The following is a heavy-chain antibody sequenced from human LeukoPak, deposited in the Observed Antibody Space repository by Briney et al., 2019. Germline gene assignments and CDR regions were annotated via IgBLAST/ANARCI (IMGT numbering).Heavy chain of an antibody. D-gene: IGHD5-24*01. Sequence: GASVKVSCKASGYTFTGYYMHWVRQAPGQGLEWMGWINPNSGGINYAQKFQGRVTMTRDTSISAVYMERSRLRSDAPAVYSWARDGTGVYNLVQYWGQGTLVTVSS. CDR2: INPNSGGI. J-gene: IGHJ4*02. CDR3: ARDGTGVYNLVQY. V-gene: IGHV1-2*02. CDR1: GYTFTGYY.